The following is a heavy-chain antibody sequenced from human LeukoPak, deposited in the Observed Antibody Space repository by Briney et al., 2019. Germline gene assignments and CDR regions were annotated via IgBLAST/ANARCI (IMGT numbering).Heavy chain of an antibody. V-gene: IGHV4-59*01. Sequence: PSETLSLTCTVSSGSISSYYWSWIRQPPGKGLEWIGYIYYSGSTNYNPSLKSRVTISVDTSKNQFSLKLSSVTAADTAVYYCARSRYYYYYYMDVWGKGTTVTVSS. CDR1: SGSISSYY. CDR3: ARSRYYYYYYMDV. CDR2: IYYSGST. J-gene: IGHJ6*03.